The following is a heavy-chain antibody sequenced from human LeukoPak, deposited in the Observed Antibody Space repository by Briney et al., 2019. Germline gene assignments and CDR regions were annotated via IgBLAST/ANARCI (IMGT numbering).Heavy chain of an antibody. CDR1: CGSITNYY. CDR2: VYYSGST. V-gene: IGHV4-59*01. Sequence: SETLSLTCTVSCGSITNYYWSWIRQPPGEGLEWIGHVYYSGSTNYNPSLKSRITISVDTSKTQFSLKLSSVTAADTAVYYCARAAESGYYNWFDPWGQGTLVTVSS. J-gene: IGHJ5*02. D-gene: IGHD3-3*01. CDR3: ARAAESGYYNWFDP.